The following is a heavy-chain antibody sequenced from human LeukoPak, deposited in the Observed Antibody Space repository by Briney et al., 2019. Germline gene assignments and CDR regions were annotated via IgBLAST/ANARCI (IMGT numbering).Heavy chain of an antibody. V-gene: IGHV4-4*07. Sequence: SETLSLTCAVSGGSISGYYWSWIRQPAGKGLEWIGRIYTSGSTNYNPSLKSRVTMSVDTSKNQFSLKLSSVTAADTAVYYCARAKEARNWFDPWGQGTLVTVSS. CDR3: ARAKEARNWFDP. CDR1: GGSISGYY. CDR2: IYTSGST. J-gene: IGHJ5*02.